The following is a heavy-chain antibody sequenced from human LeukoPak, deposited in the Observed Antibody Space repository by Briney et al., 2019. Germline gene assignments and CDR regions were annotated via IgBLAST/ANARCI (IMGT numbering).Heavy chain of an antibody. J-gene: IGHJ4*02. Sequence: SETLSLTCTVSGGSLSSYYWSWIRQPAGKGLEWIGRIYTSGSTNYNPSLKSRVTMSVDTSKNQFSLKLSSVTAADTAVYYCARDPGYSSSWRFDYWGQGTLVTVSS. V-gene: IGHV4-4*07. CDR2: IYTSGST. CDR1: GGSLSSYY. D-gene: IGHD6-13*01. CDR3: ARDPGYSSSWRFDY.